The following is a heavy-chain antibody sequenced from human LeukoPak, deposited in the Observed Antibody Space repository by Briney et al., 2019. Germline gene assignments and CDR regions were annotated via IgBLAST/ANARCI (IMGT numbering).Heavy chain of an antibody. CDR2: IYSSWNT. CDR3: ARGVVKYYYDSSGYSYYMDV. Sequence: SETLSLTCTISGGSISGYYWSWIRQPPGKGLEWIGYIYSSWNTNYNPSLKSRLTISIDTSKNQFSLKLSSVTAADTAVYYCARGVVKYYYDSSGYSYYMDVWGKGTTVTVSS. J-gene: IGHJ6*03. CDR1: GGSISGYY. D-gene: IGHD3-22*01. V-gene: IGHV4-59*01.